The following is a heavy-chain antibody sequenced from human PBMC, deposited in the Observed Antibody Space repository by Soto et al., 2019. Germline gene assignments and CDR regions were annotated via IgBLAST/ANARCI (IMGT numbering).Heavy chain of an antibody. CDR1: GYNFANYW. Sequence: GESLKISCKGRGYNFANYWIGWVRQMPGKGLEWMVMIFPGDSDTKNSPSLQGQITMSVDKSDSSAYLQWRSLKASDTAMYYCAAGYTTGPDAFDIWGQGTMVTVSS. J-gene: IGHJ3*02. V-gene: IGHV5-51*01. CDR3: AAGYTTGPDAFDI. CDR2: IFPGDSDT. D-gene: IGHD6-13*01.